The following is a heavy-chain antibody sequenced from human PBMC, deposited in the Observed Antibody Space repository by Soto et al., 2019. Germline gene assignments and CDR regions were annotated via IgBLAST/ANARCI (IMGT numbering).Heavy chain of an antibody. Sequence: SETLSLTCGVYGGSFRNYYWIWVRQPPGKGLEWIGEVNHSGEATYNPSLQSRLTISLDTSNNQFSLKMTSVGATGPYYYFDYWGPGTLVTVSS. CDR1: GGSFRNYY. D-gene: IGHD1-26*01. J-gene: IGHJ4*02. CDR3: Y. V-gene: IGHV4-34*01. CDR2: VNHSGEA.